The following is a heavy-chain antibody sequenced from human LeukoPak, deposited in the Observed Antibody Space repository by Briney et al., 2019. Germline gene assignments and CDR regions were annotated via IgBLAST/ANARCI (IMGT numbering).Heavy chain of an antibody. D-gene: IGHD6-19*01. CDR1: GFTFSNYE. CDR2: ISSSSGVTI. J-gene: IGHJ4*02. Sequence: GGSLRLSCAASGFTFSNYEMNWVRQAPGKGLEWVSYISSSSGVTIYYVDSVKGRFTISRDNAKNSLYLQMNSLRAEDTAVYYCARFTIGWYYFDYWGQGTLVTVSS. CDR3: ARFTIGWYYFDY. V-gene: IGHV3-48*03.